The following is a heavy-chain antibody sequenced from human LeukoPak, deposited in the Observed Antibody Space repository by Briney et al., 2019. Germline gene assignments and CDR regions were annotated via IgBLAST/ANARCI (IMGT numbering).Heavy chain of an antibody. J-gene: IGHJ3*02. V-gene: IGHV3-7*04. CDR3: ARDWQWQQLDGDAFDI. Sequence: PRGSLRLSCAASGFTFSGYWMSWVRQAPGKGLEWVANIKQDGSEKYYVDSVKGRFTISRDTAKNSLFLQMNSLRAEDTAVYYCARDWQWQQLDGDAFDIWGQGTMVTVS. CDR1: GFTFSGYW. CDR2: IKQDGSEK. D-gene: IGHD6-13*01.